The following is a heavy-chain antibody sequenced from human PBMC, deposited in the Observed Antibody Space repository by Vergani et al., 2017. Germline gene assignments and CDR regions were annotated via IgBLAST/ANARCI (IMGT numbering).Heavy chain of an antibody. CDR1: GCSISGYY. Sequence: QVQLQESGPGLMKPSETLSLNCTVSGCSISGYYWVWIRQPPGKGLEWIGYIHSTGDTNYNPSLMSRVTISVDTSKNQFSLHLRSVTAADTALYFCARDNAARFDSWGQGALVTVSS. CDR2: IHSTGDT. CDR3: ARDNAARFDS. V-gene: IGHV4-59*01. J-gene: IGHJ4*02.